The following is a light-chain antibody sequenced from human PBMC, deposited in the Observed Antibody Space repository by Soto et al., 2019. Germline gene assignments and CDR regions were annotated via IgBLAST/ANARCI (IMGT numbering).Light chain of an antibody. Sequence: AIQMTQSPSSLSASVGDRVTITCRASQVIRNDLGWYQQKPGKAPKLLIYGASNLQSGVPSRFSGNGSGTDFTLTITSLQPEDFATYYCLHDHNYPWTFGQGTKVDIK. V-gene: IGKV1-6*01. CDR1: QVIRND. CDR2: GAS. CDR3: LHDHNYPWT. J-gene: IGKJ1*01.